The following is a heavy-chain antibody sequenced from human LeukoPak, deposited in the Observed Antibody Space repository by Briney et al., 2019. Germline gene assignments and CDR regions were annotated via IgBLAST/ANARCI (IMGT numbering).Heavy chain of an antibody. Sequence: SVKVSCKASGGTFSSYAISWVRQAPGQGLEWMGGIIPIFGTANYAQKFQGRVTITADESTSTAYMELSSLRSEDTAVYYCARGGDSSPHAFDIWGQGTMVTVSS. V-gene: IGHV1-69*13. CDR3: ARGGDSSPHAFDI. J-gene: IGHJ3*02. CDR1: GGTFSSYA. CDR2: IIPIFGTA. D-gene: IGHD3-22*01.